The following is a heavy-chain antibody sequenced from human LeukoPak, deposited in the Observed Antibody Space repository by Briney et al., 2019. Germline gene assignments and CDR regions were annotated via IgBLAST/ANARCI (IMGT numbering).Heavy chain of an antibody. J-gene: IGHJ6*03. D-gene: IGHD3-3*01. CDR3: ASTLYDFWSGYPPYYMDV. Sequence: GSLRLSCAASGFTFSSYAMSWIRQPPGKGLEWIGEINHSGSTNYNPSLKSRVTISVDTSKNQFSLKLSSVTAADTAVYYCASTLYDFWSGYPPYYMDVWGKGTTVTVSS. V-gene: IGHV4-34*01. CDR1: GFTFSSYA. CDR2: INHSGST.